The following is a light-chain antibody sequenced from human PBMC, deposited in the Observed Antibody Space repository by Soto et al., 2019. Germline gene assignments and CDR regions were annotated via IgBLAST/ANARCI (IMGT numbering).Light chain of an antibody. CDR3: QQSHSTPQT. CDR1: QSISGY. V-gene: IGKV1-39*01. J-gene: IGKJ2*01. Sequence: DIQMTQSPSSLSASVGDRVTITCRASQSISGYLNWYQQKPGKAPKVLIYAASNLQSGVPSRFSGSGSGTDFTLTISSLQPEDFATYYCQQSHSTPQTFGQGTKLEIK. CDR2: AAS.